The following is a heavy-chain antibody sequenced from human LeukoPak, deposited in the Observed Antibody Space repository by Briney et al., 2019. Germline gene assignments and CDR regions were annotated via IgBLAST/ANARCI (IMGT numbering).Heavy chain of an antibody. J-gene: IGHJ4*02. CDR3: ASSLVVTQGPFDY. V-gene: IGHV3-30*03. Sequence: GGSLRLSCAASGFTFSSYGIHWVRQAPGKGLEWVAVISYDGSNKYYADSVKGRFTISRDNSKNTLYLQMNSLRAEDTAVYYCASSLVVTQGPFDYWGQGTLVTVSS. CDR2: ISYDGSNK. D-gene: IGHD4-23*01. CDR1: GFTFSSYG.